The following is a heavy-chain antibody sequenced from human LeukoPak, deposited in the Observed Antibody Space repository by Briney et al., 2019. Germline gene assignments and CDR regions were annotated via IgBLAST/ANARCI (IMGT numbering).Heavy chain of an antibody. CDR1: GFTFSNFW. V-gene: IGHV3-74*01. J-gene: IGHJ4*02. Sequence: GGSLRLSCAASGFTFSNFWTHWVRQAPGKGLVWVARINSDANSISYADSVKGRFTISRDNAKNTLFLQMNSLRAEDTAVYYCARVEPTFYYDSSGYLAFDSWGQGTLVTVSS. D-gene: IGHD3-22*01. CDR2: INSDANSI. CDR3: ARVEPTFYYDSSGYLAFDS.